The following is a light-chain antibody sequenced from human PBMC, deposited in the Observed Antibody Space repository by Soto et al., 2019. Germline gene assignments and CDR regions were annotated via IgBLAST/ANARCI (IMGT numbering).Light chain of an antibody. CDR3: QQLNTLPFT. J-gene: IGKJ5*01. V-gene: IGKV1-9*01. CDR2: EAS. Sequence: DIQLTQSPSLLSASVGDIVTITFRASHDISTYLAWYQQKPGNAPKLMIYEASTLQSGVPSRFSGSGSGTEFTLTISGLLPEDFATYHCQQLNTLPFTFGQGTRLEIK. CDR1: HDISTY.